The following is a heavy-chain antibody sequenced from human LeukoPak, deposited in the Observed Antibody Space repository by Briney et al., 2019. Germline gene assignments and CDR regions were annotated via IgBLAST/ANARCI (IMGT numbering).Heavy chain of an antibody. Sequence: GASVKVSCKASGYTFTGYYMRWVRQAPGQGLEWMGRLNPNSGGTNYAQKFQGRVTMTRDTSISTAYMGLSRLRSDDTAVYYCARDMQQLVLGLFGDAFDIWGQGTMVTVSS. J-gene: IGHJ3*02. V-gene: IGHV1-2*06. D-gene: IGHD6-13*01. CDR2: LNPNSGGT. CDR1: GYTFTGYY. CDR3: ARDMQQLVLGLFGDAFDI.